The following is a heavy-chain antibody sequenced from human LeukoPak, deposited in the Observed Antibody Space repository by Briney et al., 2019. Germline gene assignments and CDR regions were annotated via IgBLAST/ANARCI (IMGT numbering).Heavy chain of an antibody. Sequence: SETLSLTCTVSGGSISSYYWSWIRQPAGKGLEWIGRIYTSGSTSYNPSLKSRVTMSVDTSKNQFSLKLSSVTAADTAVYYCARDTREENYDFWSGYSSPYYFDYWGQGTLVTVSS. V-gene: IGHV4-4*07. CDR1: GGSISSYY. CDR3: ARDTREENYDFWSGYSSPYYFDY. CDR2: IYTSGST. J-gene: IGHJ4*02. D-gene: IGHD3-3*01.